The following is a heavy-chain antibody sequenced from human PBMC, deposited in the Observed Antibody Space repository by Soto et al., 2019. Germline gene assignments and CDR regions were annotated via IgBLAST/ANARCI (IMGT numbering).Heavy chain of an antibody. CDR2: IDPSDSYT. V-gene: IGHV5-10-1*01. Sequence: GESLKISCKGSGYSFTGYWISWVRQMPGKGLEWMGRIDPSDSYTNYSPSFQGHVTISADKSISTAYLQWSSLKASDTAMYYCARDYVDWFDPWGQGTLVTVSS. CDR1: GYSFTGYW. CDR3: ARDYVDWFDP. J-gene: IGHJ5*02. D-gene: IGHD4-17*01.